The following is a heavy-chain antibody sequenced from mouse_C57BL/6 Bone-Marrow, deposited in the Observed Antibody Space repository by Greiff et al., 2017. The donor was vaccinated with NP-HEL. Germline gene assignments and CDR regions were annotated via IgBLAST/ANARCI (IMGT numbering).Heavy chain of an antibody. D-gene: IGHD1-1*01. CDR1: FSPFPYSP. Sequence: VQLQQSGAELVKPRSSLQLSLPSSFSPFPYSPIHFLTHISGQGLEWIGWFYPGSGSIKYNEKFKDKATLTADKSSSTVYMELSRLTSEDSAVYFCARHEGETYYYGSSYDWYFDVWGTGTTVTVSS. CDR3: ARHEGETYYYGSSYDWYFDV. V-gene: IGHV1-62-2*01. CDR2: FYPGSGSI. J-gene: IGHJ1*03.